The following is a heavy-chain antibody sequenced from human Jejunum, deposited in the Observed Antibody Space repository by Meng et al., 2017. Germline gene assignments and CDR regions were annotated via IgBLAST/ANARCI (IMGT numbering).Heavy chain of an antibody. V-gene: IGHV4-34*01. CDR3: ARPLGYNGVNLGFFQH. CDR1: GASIGGYF. D-gene: IGHD5-12*01. Sequence: QVQLQQWGAGQLKPSETLSLTCAGYGASIGGYFWSWIRQTPGKEPEWIGEVNRKGTTNYNPSLEGRVSISVDTSKNQFSLTLNSVTAADTAVYYCARPLGYNGVNLGFFQHWGQGTLVTVSS. J-gene: IGHJ1*01. CDR2: VNRKGTT.